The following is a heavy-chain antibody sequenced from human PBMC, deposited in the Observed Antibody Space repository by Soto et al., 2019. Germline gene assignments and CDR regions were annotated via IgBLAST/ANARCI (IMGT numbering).Heavy chain of an antibody. Sequence: QVQLEQSGAEVKRPGSSVKVSCKTSGGNFNTYPISWVRQAPGHRLEWMGKIIPIFGTPDYAQKFQGRVTINADEATTTVYMELRSLKSDDSAVYYCARDSRLWGSTGWKRENLFDIWGQGPRVTFSS. D-gene: IGHD3-16*01. CDR1: GGNFNTYP. CDR2: IIPIFGTP. CDR3: ARDSRLWGSTGWKRENLFDI. V-gene: IGHV1-69*18. J-gene: IGHJ3*02.